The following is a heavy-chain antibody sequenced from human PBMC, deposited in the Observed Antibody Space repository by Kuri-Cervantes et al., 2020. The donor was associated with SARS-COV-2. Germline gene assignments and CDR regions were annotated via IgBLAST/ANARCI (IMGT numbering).Heavy chain of an antibody. CDR3: ASPRVYAYYYYGMDV. D-gene: IGHD2-8*01. J-gene: IGHJ6*02. Sequence: SVKVSCKASGGTFSSYAISWVRQAPGQGLEWMGGIIPILGIANYAQKFQGRVTITADKSTSTAYMELSRLRSEDTAVYYCASPRVYAYYYYGMDVWGQGTTVTVSS. CDR1: GGTFSSYA. CDR2: IIPILGIA. V-gene: IGHV1-69*10.